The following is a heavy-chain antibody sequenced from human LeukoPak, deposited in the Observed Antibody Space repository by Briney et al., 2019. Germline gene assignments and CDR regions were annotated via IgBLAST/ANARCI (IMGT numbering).Heavy chain of an antibody. CDR3: ARGRPYVLATVTPRYFDV. J-gene: IGHJ2*01. CDR1: GGSFSGYY. CDR2: IYYSGST. V-gene: IGHV4-31*11. Sequence: SETLSLTCAVYGGSFSGYYWTWIRQHPGKGLEWIGYIYYSGSTYYNPSLKSRAAISLDTSKNQFSLRLRSMTAADTAVYYCARGRPYVLATVTPRYFDVWGRGTLVTVSS. D-gene: IGHD4-17*01.